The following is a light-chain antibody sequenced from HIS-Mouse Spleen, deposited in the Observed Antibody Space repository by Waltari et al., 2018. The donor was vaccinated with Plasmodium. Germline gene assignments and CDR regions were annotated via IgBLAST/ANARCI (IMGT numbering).Light chain of an antibody. CDR3: QAWDSSTAV. Sequence: SYELTQPPSVSVSPGQTASITCSGAKLGDKYACWYQQTPGQSPVLVIYQDSKRPSGIPGRFSGSNSGNTATLTISGTQAMDEADYYCQAWDSSTAVFGGGTKLTVL. CDR1: KLGDKY. J-gene: IGLJ3*02. V-gene: IGLV3-1*01. CDR2: QDS.